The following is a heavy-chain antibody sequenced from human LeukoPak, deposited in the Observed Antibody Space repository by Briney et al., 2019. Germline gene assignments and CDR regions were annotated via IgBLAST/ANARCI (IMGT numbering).Heavy chain of an antibody. J-gene: IGHJ4*02. Sequence: PGGSLRLSCAASGFTFSPFTLNWVRQAPGKGLEWVSGISGSGGSTDYADSVKGRFSISRDNSKNTLYLQMNSLRAEDTAVYYCAKGQLWFGEFSYFDYWGQGTLVTVSS. D-gene: IGHD3-10*01. CDR1: GFTFSPFT. CDR2: ISGSGGST. CDR3: AKGQLWFGEFSYFDY. V-gene: IGHV3-23*01.